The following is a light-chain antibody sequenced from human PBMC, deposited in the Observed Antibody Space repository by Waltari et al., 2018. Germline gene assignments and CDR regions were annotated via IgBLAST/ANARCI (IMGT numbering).Light chain of an antibody. CDR2: AAS. Sequence: VMTQSPATLSVSPGERATLSCRASQSVYGNLARHQLRPGQAPRLLIYAASTRATGIPDRFSGSGSDTEFTLTISNMQSEDFAVYYCQQYQLWPLTFGGGTKVEIK. CDR1: QSVYGN. CDR3: QQYQLWPLT. J-gene: IGKJ4*01. V-gene: IGKV3-15*01.